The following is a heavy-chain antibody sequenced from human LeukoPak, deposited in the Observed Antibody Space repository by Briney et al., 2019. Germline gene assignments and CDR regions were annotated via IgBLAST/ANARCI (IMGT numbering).Heavy chain of an antibody. CDR1: GYSFTSYW. CDR3: ARLCQVTNRNNRDIVVVPAARVHFRFDP. Sequence: GESLKISCKGSGYSFTSYWIGWVRQMPGKGLEWMGIIYPGDSDTRYSPSFQGQVTISADKSISTAYLQWSSLKASDTAMYYCARLCQVTNRNNRDIVVVPAARVHFRFDPWGQGTLVTVSS. CDR2: IYPGDSDT. D-gene: IGHD2-2*01. V-gene: IGHV5-51*01. J-gene: IGHJ5*02.